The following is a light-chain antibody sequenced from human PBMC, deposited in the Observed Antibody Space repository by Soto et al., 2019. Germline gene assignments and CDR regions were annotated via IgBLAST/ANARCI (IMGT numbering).Light chain of an antibody. V-gene: IGKV3-11*01. J-gene: IGKJ1*01. CDR2: DSS. Sequence: EIVLTQSPATLSLSPGERATLSCRASQSVSSYFAWYQQKPGQAPRLLIYDSSNRATGIPARFSGSGSGTDFTLTISSLQPEDFAVYYCQQSNSWPLTFGQGTKVEIK. CDR3: QQSNSWPLT. CDR1: QSVSSY.